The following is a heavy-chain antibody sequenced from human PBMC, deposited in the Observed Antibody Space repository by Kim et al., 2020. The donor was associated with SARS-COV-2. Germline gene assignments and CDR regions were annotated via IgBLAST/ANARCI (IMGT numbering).Heavy chain of an antibody. CDR2: ISSFSSVI. J-gene: IGHJ3*01. D-gene: IGHD3-10*01. V-gene: IGHV3-48*02. Sequence: GGSLRLSCAISGFRFTEYSMNWVRQAPGKGLEWISYISSFSSVIHYADSVKGRFTISRDNAKNSVYLEMDSLRDGDTAVYYCARGLWFYAFDFWGQGTMVTVS. CDR3: ARGLWFYAFDF. CDR1: GFRFTEYS.